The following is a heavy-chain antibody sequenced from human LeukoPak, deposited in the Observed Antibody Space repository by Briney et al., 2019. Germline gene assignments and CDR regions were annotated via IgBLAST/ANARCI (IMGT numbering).Heavy chain of an antibody. CDR2: IYYSGST. CDR3: AREGSVAAGTWPSFVDY. V-gene: IGHV4-59*01. CDR1: GGSISSYY. Sequence: SETLSLTCTVSGGSISSYYWSWSRQPPGKGLGWIGYIYYSGSTNDNPSLKSRVTILVDTSKNQFSLKLSSVTAADTAVYYCAREGSVAAGTWPSFVDYWGQGTLVTVSS. J-gene: IGHJ4*02. D-gene: IGHD6-13*01.